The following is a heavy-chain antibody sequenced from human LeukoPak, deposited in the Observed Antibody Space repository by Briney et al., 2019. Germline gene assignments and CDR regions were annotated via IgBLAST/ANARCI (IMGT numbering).Heavy chain of an antibody. CDR3: AAGLGESSGYYYVFGLS. V-gene: IGHV1-58*01. Sequence: GTPVKVSCTASGFTFTSSAVQWVRQARGQRLEWIGWIVVGSGNTNYAQKFQERVTITRDMSTSTAYMELSSLRSEDTAVYYCAAGLGESSGYYYVFGLSWGQGTLVTVSS. CDR2: IVVGSGNT. D-gene: IGHD3-22*01. J-gene: IGHJ5*02. CDR1: GFTFTSSA.